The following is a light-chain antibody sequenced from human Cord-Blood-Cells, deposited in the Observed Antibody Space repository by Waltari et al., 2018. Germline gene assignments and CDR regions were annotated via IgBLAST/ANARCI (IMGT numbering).Light chain of an antibody. Sequence: QSALTQPRSVSGSSGQSVTISCTGTSRDVGGYNYVSWYQQHPGKAPKLMIYDVSKRPSGVPDRFSGSKSGNTASLTISGLQAEDEADYYCCSYAGSYTYVFGTGTKVAVL. CDR1: SRDVGGYNY. J-gene: IGLJ1*01. CDR2: DVS. V-gene: IGLV2-11*01. CDR3: CSYAGSYTYV.